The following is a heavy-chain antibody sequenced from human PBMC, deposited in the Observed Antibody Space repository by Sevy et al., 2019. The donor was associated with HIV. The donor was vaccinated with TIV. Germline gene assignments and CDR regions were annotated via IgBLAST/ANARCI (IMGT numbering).Heavy chain of an antibody. D-gene: IGHD3-3*01. CDR2: ISYDGSNK. CDR1: GFTFSSYG. V-gene: IGHV3-30*18. Sequence: GGSLRLSCAASGFTFSSYGMHWVRQAPGKGLEWVAVISYDGSNKYFADSVKGRFTISRDNSKNTLYLQMNSLGAEDTVGYYCAKDPSQADNFWSGYYIYDYYYGMDVWGQGTTVTVSS. J-gene: IGHJ6*02. CDR3: AKDPSQADNFWSGYYIYDYYYGMDV.